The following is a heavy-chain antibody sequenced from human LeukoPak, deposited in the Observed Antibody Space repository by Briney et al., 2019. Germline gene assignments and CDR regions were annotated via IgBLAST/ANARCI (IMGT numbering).Heavy chain of an antibody. V-gene: IGHV4-38-2*02. CDR3: ARDSSGCFDY. D-gene: IGHD6-19*01. Sequence: SETLSLTCTVSGYSISSGYYWGWIRQPPGKGLEWIGSIYHSGSTYYNPSLKSRVTISVDTSKNQFSLKLSSVTAADTAVYYCARDSSGCFDYWGQRTLVTVSS. CDR2: IYHSGST. J-gene: IGHJ4*02. CDR1: GYSISSGYY.